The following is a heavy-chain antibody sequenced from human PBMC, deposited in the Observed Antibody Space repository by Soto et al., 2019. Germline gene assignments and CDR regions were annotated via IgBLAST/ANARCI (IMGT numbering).Heavy chain of an antibody. CDR1: VGSFSGYY. J-gene: IGHJ6*02. V-gene: IGHV4-34*01. Sequence: SETLSLTCAVYVGSFSGYYWSLIRQPPGKGLEWIGEINHSGSTNYNPSLKSRVTISVDTSKNQFSLKLSYVTAAETAVYYCARGPNDYSSSWYAHGMDVRGQGTTVTVSS. CDR2: INHSGST. D-gene: IGHD6-13*01. CDR3: ARGPNDYSSSWYAHGMDV.